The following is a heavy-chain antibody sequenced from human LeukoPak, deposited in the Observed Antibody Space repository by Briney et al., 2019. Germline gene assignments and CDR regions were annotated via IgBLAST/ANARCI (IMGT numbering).Heavy chain of an antibody. V-gene: IGHV1-46*01. CDR1: GGTFSSYA. CDR2: INPSGGST. J-gene: IGHJ6*04. D-gene: IGHD2-2*02. CDR3: ARSRYCSSTSCYNTRYGMDV. Sequence: EASVKVSCKASGGTFSSYAISWVRQAPGQGLEWMGIINPSGGSTSYAQKFQGRVTMTRDTSTSTVYMELSSLRSEDTAVYYCARSRYCSSTSCYNTRYGMDVWGKGTTVTVSS.